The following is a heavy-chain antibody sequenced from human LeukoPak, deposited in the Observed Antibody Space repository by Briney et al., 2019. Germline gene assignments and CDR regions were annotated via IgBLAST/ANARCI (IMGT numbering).Heavy chain of an antibody. J-gene: IGHJ4*02. CDR1: GGSISSSSYY. CDR3: ARARGLWFGVFDY. Sequence: SETLSLTCTVSGGSISSSSYYWGWIRQPPGKGLEWIGSIYYSGSTYYNPSLKSRVTMSVDTSKNQFSLKLSSVTAADTAVYYCARARGLWFGVFDYWGQGTLVTVSS. CDR2: IYYSGST. D-gene: IGHD3-10*01. V-gene: IGHV4-39*07.